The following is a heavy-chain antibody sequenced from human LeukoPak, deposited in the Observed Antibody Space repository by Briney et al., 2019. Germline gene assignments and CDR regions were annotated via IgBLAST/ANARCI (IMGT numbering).Heavy chain of an antibody. CDR1: GGSISSGGYS. V-gene: IGHV4-61*08. CDR3: ARRGSYSGGFDY. Sequence: PSETLSLTCAVSGGSISSGGYSWSWIRQPPGKGLEWIGYTYYSGSTNYNPSLKSRVTISLDTSKNQFALKLSSVTAADTAMYYCARRGSYSGGFDYWGQGTLVTVSS. CDR2: TYYSGST. D-gene: IGHD1-26*01. J-gene: IGHJ4*02.